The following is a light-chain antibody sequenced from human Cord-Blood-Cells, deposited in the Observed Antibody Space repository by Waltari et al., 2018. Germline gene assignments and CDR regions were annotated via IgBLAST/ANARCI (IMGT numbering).Light chain of an antibody. CDR1: QSISSY. J-gene: IGKJ4*01. V-gene: IGKV1-39*01. CDR2: AAS. Sequence: DIQMTQSPSSLSASVGDRVTITCRASQSISSYLNWDQQKPGKAPKLLIYAASSLQSGVPSRGRGRGEGKDGKRTRTRRQAQDLAADACIQSYSTPLTFGGGTKVEIK. CDR3: IQSYSTPLT.